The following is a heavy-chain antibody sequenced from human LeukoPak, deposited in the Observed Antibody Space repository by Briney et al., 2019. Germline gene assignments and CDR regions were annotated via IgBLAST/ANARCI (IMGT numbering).Heavy chain of an antibody. CDR2: ISSSSSYI. CDR3: ARARATVVTRDAFDI. CDR1: GFTFNSYS. Sequence: PGGSLRLSCAASGFTFNSYSMNWVRKAPGKGLEWVSSISSSSSYIYYADSVKGRFTISRDNAKNSLYLQMNSLRAEDTAVYYCARARATVVTRDAFDIWGQGTMVTVSS. J-gene: IGHJ3*02. V-gene: IGHV3-21*01. D-gene: IGHD4-23*01.